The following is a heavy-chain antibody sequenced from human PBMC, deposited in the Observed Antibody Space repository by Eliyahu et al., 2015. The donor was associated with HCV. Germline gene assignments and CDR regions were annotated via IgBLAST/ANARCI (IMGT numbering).Heavy chain of an antibody. V-gene: IGHV4-30-2*01. CDR2: VYHSGST. CDR3: ARSGFTSSRGGFDS. CDR1: GXXXSSGDYS. Sequence: QLHLQESGSGLVKPSQTLSLTCXVXGXXXSSGDYSWSWIRQPPGKGLEWIGYVYHSGSTSYSPSLKSRVTISLDRSKNQFSLRLNSVTAADTAVYYCARSGFTSSRGGFDSWGQGILVTVSS. J-gene: IGHJ4*02. D-gene: IGHD6-13*01.